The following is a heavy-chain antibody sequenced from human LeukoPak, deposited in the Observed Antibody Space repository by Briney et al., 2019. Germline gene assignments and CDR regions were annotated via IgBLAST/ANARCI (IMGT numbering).Heavy chain of an antibody. J-gene: IGHJ5*02. V-gene: IGHV4-34*01. CDR1: GGSFSGYY. Sequence: SETLSLTCAVYGGSFSGYYWRWIRQPPGKGLEWIGEINHSGSTNYNPSLKSRVTISVDTSKNQFSLKLSSVTAADTAVYYCARGQPRTGVRRWFDPWGQGTLVTVSS. D-gene: IGHD2-8*01. CDR2: INHSGST. CDR3: ARGQPRTGVRRWFDP.